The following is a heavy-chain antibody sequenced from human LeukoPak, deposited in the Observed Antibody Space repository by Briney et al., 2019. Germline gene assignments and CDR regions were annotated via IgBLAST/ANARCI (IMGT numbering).Heavy chain of an antibody. CDR2: IGSTT. J-gene: IGHJ3*02. Sequence: GTSLRLSCAVSGFTFSSYAMSWVRQAPGKGLEWVSAIGSTTYYADSVKGRFTISRDNSKSTLYLQMNSLRAEDTAVYYCAKDQGSHAFDIWGQGTMVTVSS. V-gene: IGHV3-23*01. CDR1: GFTFSSYA. CDR3: AKDQGSHAFDI.